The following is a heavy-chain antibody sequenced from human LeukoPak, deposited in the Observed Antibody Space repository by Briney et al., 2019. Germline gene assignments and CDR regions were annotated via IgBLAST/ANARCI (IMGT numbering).Heavy chain of an antibody. CDR3: ARGLSVGYCSSTSCSDWDYYGMDV. CDR1: GYTFTSYG. CDR2: ISAYNGNT. V-gene: IGHV1-18*01. Sequence: GASVKVSCKASGYTFTSYGISWVRQAPGQGLEWMGWISAYNGNTNYAQKLQGRVTMTTDTSTSTACMELRSLRSDDTAVYYCARGLSVGYCSSTSCSDWDYYGMDVWGQGTTVTVSS. J-gene: IGHJ6*02. D-gene: IGHD2-2*01.